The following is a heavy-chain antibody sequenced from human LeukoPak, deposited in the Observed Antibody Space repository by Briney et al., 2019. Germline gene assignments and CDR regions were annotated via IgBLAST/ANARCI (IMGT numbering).Heavy chain of an antibody. CDR3: ARGIRGTPGIAD. Sequence: ASVKVSCKASGYTFTSYGISWVRQAPGQGLEWMGWISAYNGNTNYAQKFQGRVTMTRDTSISTAYMELSRLRSDDTAVYYCARGIRGTPGIADWGQGTLVTVSS. D-gene: IGHD6-13*01. V-gene: IGHV1-18*01. CDR1: GYTFTSYG. CDR2: ISAYNGNT. J-gene: IGHJ4*02.